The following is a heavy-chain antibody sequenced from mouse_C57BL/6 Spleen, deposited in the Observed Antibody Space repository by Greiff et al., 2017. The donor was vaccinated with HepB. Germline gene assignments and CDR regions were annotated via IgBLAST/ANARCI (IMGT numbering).Heavy chain of an antibody. CDR1: GYTFTSYD. D-gene: IGHD2-4*01. J-gene: IGHJ3*01. CDR2: IYPRDGST. V-gene: IGHV1-85*01. CDR3: ARGAIYYESPLFAY. Sequence: QVQLKESGPELVKPGASVKLSCKASGYTFTSYDINWVKQRPGQGLEWIGWIYPRDGSTKYNEKFKGKATLTVDTSTITAYMELHSLTSEDSAVYFCARGAIYYESPLFAYWGQGTLVTVSA.